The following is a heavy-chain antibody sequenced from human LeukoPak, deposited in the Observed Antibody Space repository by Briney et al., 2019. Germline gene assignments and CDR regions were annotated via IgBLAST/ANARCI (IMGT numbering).Heavy chain of an antibody. CDR1: NYSISSGYY. Sequence: SETLSLTCTVSNYSISSGYYWSWIRQPPGKGLEWIGEINHSGSTNYNPSLKSRVTISVDTSKNQFSLKLSSVTAADTAVYYCATSHNWNYGYYYYYMDVWGKGTTVTVSS. V-gene: IGHV4-38-2*02. D-gene: IGHD1-7*01. J-gene: IGHJ6*03. CDR2: INHSGST. CDR3: ATSHNWNYGYYYYYMDV.